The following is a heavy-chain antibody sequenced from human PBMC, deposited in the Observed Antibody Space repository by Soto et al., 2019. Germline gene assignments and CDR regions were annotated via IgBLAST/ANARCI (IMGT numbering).Heavy chain of an antibody. CDR1: GFTFSSYG. J-gene: IGHJ4*02. Sequence: QVQLVESGGGVVQPGRSLRLSCAASGFTFSSYGMHWVRQAPGKGLEWVAVIWYDGSNKYYADSVKGRFTISRDNSKNTLYLQMNSLRAEDTAVYYCARDVSGKRHWGSYCDYGGQGTLVTVSS. CDR2: IWYDGSNK. CDR3: ARDVSGKRHWGSYCDY. V-gene: IGHV3-33*01. D-gene: IGHD1-26*01.